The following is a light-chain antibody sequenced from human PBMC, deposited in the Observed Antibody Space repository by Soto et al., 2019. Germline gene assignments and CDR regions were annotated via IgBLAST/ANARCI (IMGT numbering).Light chain of an antibody. J-gene: IGKJ5*01. Sequence: LQMTQSPSTLSESVGDRVTITCRASQSISNHLNWYQQKPGKAPKLLIYKASTLKSGVPSRFSGSGSGTEFTLTISSLQPDDFATYYCQHYNSYSEAFGQGTRLEI. CDR2: KAS. CDR1: QSISNH. V-gene: IGKV1-5*03. CDR3: QHYNSYSEA.